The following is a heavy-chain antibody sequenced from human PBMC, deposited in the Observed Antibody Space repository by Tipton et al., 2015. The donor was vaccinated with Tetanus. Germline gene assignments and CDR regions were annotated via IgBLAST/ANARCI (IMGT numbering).Heavy chain of an antibody. CDR3: ARGTDAYKCGNY. CDR2: IYQNGDA. CDR1: GGSISSFY. Sequence: TLSLTCTVSGGSISSFYWYWIRQPPGKGLEWIAYIYQNGDANYNPSLQSQVTISVDTSKNQFSLQLAFVTAADSALYFCARGTDAYKCGNYWGQGTLVTVSS. J-gene: IGHJ4*01. D-gene: IGHD5-24*01. V-gene: IGHV4-59*01.